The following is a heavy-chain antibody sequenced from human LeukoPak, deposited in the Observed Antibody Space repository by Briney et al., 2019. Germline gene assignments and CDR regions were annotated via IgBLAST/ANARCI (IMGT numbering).Heavy chain of an antibody. CDR3: ARNKEIAAAGSENDPYFDY. CDR2: IWYDGSNK. J-gene: IGHJ4*02. CDR1: GFTFSNYG. D-gene: IGHD6-13*01. Sequence: GGSLRLSCAASGFTFSNYGMHWVRQAPGKGLEWVADIWYDGSNKYYADSVKGRFTISRDNSKNTLYLQMNSLRAEDTAVYYCARNKEIAAAGSENDPYFDYWGQGTLVTVSS. V-gene: IGHV3-33*01.